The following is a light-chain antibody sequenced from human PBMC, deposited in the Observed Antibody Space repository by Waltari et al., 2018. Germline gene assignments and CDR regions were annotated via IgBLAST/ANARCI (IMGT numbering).Light chain of an antibody. CDR1: SSNIRSNS. V-gene: IGLV1-47*01. Sequence: QSVLTQPPPTSGTPGPRVSISCSGSSSNIRSNSVYWSQHLRGAAPKLLIYASDQRPSGVPDRFSGSKSGTSASLAISGLRSEDEADYYCATWDDSLGGSYVFGTGTKVTVL. CDR2: ASD. J-gene: IGLJ1*01. CDR3: ATWDDSLGGSYV.